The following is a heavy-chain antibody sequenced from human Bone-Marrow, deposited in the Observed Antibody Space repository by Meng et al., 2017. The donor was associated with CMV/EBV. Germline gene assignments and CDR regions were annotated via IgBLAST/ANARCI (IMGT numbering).Heavy chain of an antibody. CDR2: IYPGDSDT. Sequence: GESLKISCKGSGYSFTSYWIGWVRQMPGRGLEWMGIIYPGDSDTRYSPSVQGQVTISADNSISTPYLQRSSLKASDTAMYYCARTRVVAAAMEFDYWGQGTLVTVSS. D-gene: IGHD2-2*01. CDR3: ARTRVVAAAMEFDY. V-gene: IGHV5-51*01. CDR1: GYSFTSYW. J-gene: IGHJ4*02.